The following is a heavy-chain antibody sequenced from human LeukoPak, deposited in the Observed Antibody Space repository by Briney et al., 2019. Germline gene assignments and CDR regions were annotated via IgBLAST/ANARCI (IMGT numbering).Heavy chain of an antibody. CDR2: FDPEDGET. CDR1: GYTLTELS. V-gene: IGHV1-24*01. Sequence: ASVKVSCKVSGYTLTELSMHWVRQAPGKGLEWMGGFDPEDGETIYAQKFQGRVTMTEDTSTDTAYMELSSLRSEDTAVYYCATDQGYSGYDSLGYWGQGTLVTVSS. J-gene: IGHJ4*02. D-gene: IGHD5-12*01. CDR3: ATDQGYSGYDSLGY.